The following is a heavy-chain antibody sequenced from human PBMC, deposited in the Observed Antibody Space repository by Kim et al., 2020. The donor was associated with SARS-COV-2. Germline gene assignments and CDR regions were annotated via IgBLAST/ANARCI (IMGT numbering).Heavy chain of an antibody. CDR1: GDFNSRYY. CDR3: ASPYCAADCYSEYYTGMDV. D-gene: IGHD2-21*02. J-gene: IGHJ6*02. V-gene: IGHV4-34*01. Sequence: SETLSLTCAVYGDFNSRYYWSWIRQAPGKGLEWIGEIHHSGSTNSNPSLKSRLTMSVDSSKNQFSLKLSSVTAADTAVYYWASPYCAADCYSEYYTGMDVWGQGTTVTVSS. CDR2: IHHSGST.